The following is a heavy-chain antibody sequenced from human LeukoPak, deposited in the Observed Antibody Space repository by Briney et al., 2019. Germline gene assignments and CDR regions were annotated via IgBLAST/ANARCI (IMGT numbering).Heavy chain of an antibody. V-gene: IGHV4-39*01. D-gene: IGHD3-10*01. CDR2: IYYSGST. J-gene: IGHJ4*02. CDR1: GGSISNSFH. CDR3: ARRYYGSSSFDY. Sequence: PSETLSLTCTVSGGSISNSFHWGWIRQPPGKGLEWIGTIYYSGSTYYNPSLKSRVTISVDTSKNQFSLQLSSVTAAGTAIYYCARRYYGSSSFDYWGQGTLVTVSS.